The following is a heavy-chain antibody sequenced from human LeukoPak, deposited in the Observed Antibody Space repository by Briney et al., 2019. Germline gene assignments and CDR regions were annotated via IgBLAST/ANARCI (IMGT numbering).Heavy chain of an antibody. CDR1: GFTFDDYV. D-gene: IGHD3-22*01. V-gene: IGHV3-23*01. J-gene: IGHJ4*02. CDR3: AKSSSSVIVVVTPDY. CDR2: ISWNSGST. Sequence: GGSLRLSCAASGFTFDDYVMHWVRQAPGKGLEWVSGISWNSGSTYYADSVKGRFTISRDNSKNTLYLQMNSLRAEDTAVYYCAKSSSSVIVVVTPDYWGQGTLVTVSS.